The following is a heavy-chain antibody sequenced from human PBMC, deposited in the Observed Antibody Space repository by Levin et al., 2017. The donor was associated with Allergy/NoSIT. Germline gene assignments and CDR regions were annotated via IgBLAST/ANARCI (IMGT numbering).Heavy chain of an antibody. CDR3: ARGLTYFYNSASLVWFDH. Sequence: SETLSLTCTVSGGSINTNDYYWAWIRQSPGKGLEWIVSVYYSGTTYYNPSLKSRVTMSVDTSKNQFSLKVTSVTATDTAFYFCARGLTYFYNSASLVWFDHWGQGTLVTVSS. CDR1: GGSINTNDYY. J-gene: IGHJ5*01. D-gene: IGHD5-24*01. V-gene: IGHV4-39*01. CDR2: VYYSGTT.